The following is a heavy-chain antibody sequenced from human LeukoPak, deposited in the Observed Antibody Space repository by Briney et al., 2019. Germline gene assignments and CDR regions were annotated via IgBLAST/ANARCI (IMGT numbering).Heavy chain of an antibody. CDR3: AKDPGDSSGWYWRFDP. CDR1: GFIFSTFG. Sequence: GGSLRLSCVASGFIFSTFGMHWVRQAPGKGLEWVAVVSYDGTRKYYADSVKGRFTISRDNSKNTLHLQMNSLRGEDTAVYYRAKDPGDSSGWYWRFDPWGQGTVVIVSS. J-gene: IGHJ5*02. D-gene: IGHD6-19*01. V-gene: IGHV3-30*18. CDR2: VSYDGTRK.